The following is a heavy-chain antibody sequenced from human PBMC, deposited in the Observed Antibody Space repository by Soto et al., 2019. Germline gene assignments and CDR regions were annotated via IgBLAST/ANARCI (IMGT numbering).Heavy chain of an antibody. Sequence: QVHLVQSGSEVEKPGASVKVSCRAATDTFRNYGVSWVRQAPGQGLEWLGWISGFNGNTNYAQNFQDRVTLTLDTSTTSAYMELRSLRSDDTAGYYCARDRDYGLYGGFFDLWGQGPLVIVSS. V-gene: IGHV1-18*01. D-gene: IGHD4-17*01. CDR1: TDTFRNYG. CDR3: ARDRDYGLYGGFFDL. J-gene: IGHJ4*02. CDR2: ISGFNGNT.